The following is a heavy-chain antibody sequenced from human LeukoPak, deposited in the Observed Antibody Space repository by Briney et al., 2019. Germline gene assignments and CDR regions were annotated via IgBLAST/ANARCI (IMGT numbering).Heavy chain of an antibody. J-gene: IGHJ4*02. CDR2: IWYDGSNK. CDR1: GFTFSGFW. V-gene: IGHV3-33*07. D-gene: IGHD3-22*01. CDR3: ARSKGSADSSGYYVY. Sequence: GGSLRLSCAVSGFTFSGFWMSWSRQAPGKGLEWVAVIWYDGSNKYYADSVKGRFTISRDNSKNTLYLQMNSLRAEDTAVYYCARSKGSADSSGYYVYWGQGTLVTVSS.